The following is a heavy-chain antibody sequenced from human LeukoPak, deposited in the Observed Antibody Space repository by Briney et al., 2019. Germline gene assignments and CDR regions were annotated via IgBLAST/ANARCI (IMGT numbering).Heavy chain of an antibody. CDR3: TTGKAWVDFDI. V-gene: IGHV3-7*01. Sequence: GGSLRLSCAASGFTFSSYWMSWVRQAPGKGLEWVANIKQDGSEKYYVDSVKGRFTISRDNAKNSLYLQMNSLRAEDTAVYYCTTGKAWVDFDIWGQGTMVTVSS. D-gene: IGHD7-27*01. CDR2: IKQDGSEK. J-gene: IGHJ3*02. CDR1: GFTFSSYW.